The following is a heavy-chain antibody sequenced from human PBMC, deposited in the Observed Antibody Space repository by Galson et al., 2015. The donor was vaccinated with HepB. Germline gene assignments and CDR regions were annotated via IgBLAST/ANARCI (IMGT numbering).Heavy chain of an antibody. CDR1: GYTFTSYY. D-gene: IGHD3-10*01. J-gene: IGHJ1*01. Sequence: SVKVSCKASGYTFTSYYMHWVRQAPGQGLEWMGITNPSGGSTGYAQKFQGRVTMTRDTSTSTVYMELSSLRSEDTAVYYCARVLYGSGSYYSGGEYFQHWGQGTLVTVSS. CDR3: ARVLYGSGSYYSGGEYFQH. CDR2: TNPSGGST. V-gene: IGHV1-46*03.